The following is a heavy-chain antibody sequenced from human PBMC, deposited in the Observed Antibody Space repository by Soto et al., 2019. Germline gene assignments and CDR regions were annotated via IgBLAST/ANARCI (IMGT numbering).Heavy chain of an antibody. V-gene: IGHV4-4*02. CDR3: ARSVDP. CDR1: GGSISSSNW. Sequence: SETLSLTCAVSGGSISSSNWWSWVRQPPGKGLEWIGYIYYSGSTYYNPSLKSRVTISVDTSKNQFSLKLSSVTAADTAVYYCARSVDPWGQGTLVTVSS. J-gene: IGHJ5*02. CDR2: IYYSGST.